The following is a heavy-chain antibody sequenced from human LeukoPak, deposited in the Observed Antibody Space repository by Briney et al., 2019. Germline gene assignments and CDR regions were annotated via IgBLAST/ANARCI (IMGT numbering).Heavy chain of an antibody. CDR2: IDARSTTI. CDR1: GFTFSNYE. J-gene: IGHJ4*02. Sequence: GGSLRLSCAASGFTFSNYEMNWVRQAPGKGLEWVSYIDARSTTIHYADSVKGRFTISRDNAKNSLHLQMNRLGAEDTAVYYCARGRGSLGSYYSFDRWAQGTQITVSS. V-gene: IGHV3-48*03. D-gene: IGHD3-10*01. CDR3: ARGRGSLGSYYSFDR.